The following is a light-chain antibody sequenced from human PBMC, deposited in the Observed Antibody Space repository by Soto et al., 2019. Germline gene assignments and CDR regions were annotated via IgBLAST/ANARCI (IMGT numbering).Light chain of an antibody. J-gene: IGKJ3*01. CDR3: QQSYRTRFT. CDR1: QTINSY. Sequence: DIQMTQSPSSLFASAGDRVTIICRARQTINSYLNWYQHKPGKAPKLLIYAASRLQSGVPSRFSGSGSGTDLTLTISNLQPEDVATYYCQQSYRTRFTFGPGTKVDLK. CDR2: AAS. V-gene: IGKV1-39*01.